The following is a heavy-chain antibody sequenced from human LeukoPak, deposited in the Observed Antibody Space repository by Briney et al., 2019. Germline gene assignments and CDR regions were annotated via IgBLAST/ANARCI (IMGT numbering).Heavy chain of an antibody. J-gene: IGHJ4*02. CDR3: ARAHLHYGDSIHDLDY. D-gene: IGHD4-17*01. CDR1: GYTFTSYY. CDR2: IHPSGRST. V-gene: IGHV1-46*01. Sequence: ASVKVSCKASGYTFTSYYMHWVRQAPGQGLEWMGIIHPSGRSTIYTQKFQGRVTMTRDTSTSTVYMELSSLRSEDTAVYYCARAHLHYGDSIHDLDYWGQGTLVTVCS.